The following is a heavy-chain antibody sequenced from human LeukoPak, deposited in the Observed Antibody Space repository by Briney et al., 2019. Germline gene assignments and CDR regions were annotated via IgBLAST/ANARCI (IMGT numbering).Heavy chain of an antibody. Sequence: GGSLRLSCAASGFTGSNNYVSWVRQAPGKGLEWVANIKLDGSEKNYVDSVKGRFTISRDNTKNSLYLQMNSLRVEDTAVFYCARDQYDTWSRRGNFDSWGQGTLVIVSS. D-gene: IGHD3-3*01. V-gene: IGHV3-7*03. J-gene: IGHJ4*02. CDR2: IKLDGSEK. CDR3: ARDQYDTWSRRGNFDS. CDR1: GFTGSNNY.